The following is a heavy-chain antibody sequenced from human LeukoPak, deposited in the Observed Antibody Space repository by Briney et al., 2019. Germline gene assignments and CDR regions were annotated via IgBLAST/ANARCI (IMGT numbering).Heavy chain of an antibody. V-gene: IGHV1-18*01. CDR1: GYTFTSYG. Sequence: ASVKVSCKASGYTFTSYGISWVRQAPGQGLEWRGWISAYNGNTNYAQKLQGRGTMTTATSTSTTYMELRSLRSDGTAEYYCARVGQQLAYYYYYMDVWGKGTTATASS. D-gene: IGHD6-13*01. J-gene: IGHJ6*03. CDR2: ISAYNGNT. CDR3: ARVGQQLAYYYYYMDV.